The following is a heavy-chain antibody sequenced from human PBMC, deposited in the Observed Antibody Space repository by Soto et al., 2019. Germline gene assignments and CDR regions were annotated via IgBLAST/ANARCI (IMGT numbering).Heavy chain of an antibody. CDR3: ARHALGYCSGGSCSPPRYFQH. J-gene: IGHJ1*01. D-gene: IGHD2-15*01. V-gene: IGHV4-39*01. CDR2: IYYSGST. Sequence: QLQLQESGPGLVKPSETLSLTCTVSGGSISSSSYYWGWIRQPPGKGPEWIGSIYYSGSTYYNPSLKSRVTISVDTSKNQFSLKLSSVTAADTAVYYCARHALGYCSGGSCSPPRYFQHWGQGTLVTVSS. CDR1: GGSISSSSYY.